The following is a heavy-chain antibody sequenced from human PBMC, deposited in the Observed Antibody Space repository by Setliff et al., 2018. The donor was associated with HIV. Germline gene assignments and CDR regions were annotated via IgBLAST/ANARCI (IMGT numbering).Heavy chain of an antibody. CDR2: IRSSSDNI. V-gene: IGHV3-48*04. Sequence: PGGSLRLSCAGSGFNISGYSMNWVRQAPGKGLEWLSYIRSSSDNIYYADSVRGRFTISRDNAKNSLYLQMNSLRVDDTGVYYCASGEYDYSPWGQGTLVTVSS. D-gene: IGHD4-4*01. CDR3: ASGEYDYSP. CDR1: GFNISGYS. J-gene: IGHJ5*02.